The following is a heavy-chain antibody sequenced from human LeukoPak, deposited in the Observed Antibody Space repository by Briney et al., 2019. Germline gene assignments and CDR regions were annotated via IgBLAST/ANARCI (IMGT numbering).Heavy chain of an antibody. CDR1: GYTFTGYY. J-gene: IGHJ1*01. CDR3: ARAPLSTYSSSWPEYFQH. D-gene: IGHD6-13*01. V-gene: IGHV1-2*02. CDR2: INPNSGGT. Sequence: ASVKVSCKASGYTFTGYYMHWVRQAPGQGLEWMGWINPNSGGTNYARKFQGRVTMTRDTSISTAYMELSRLRSDDTAVYYCARAPLSTYSSSWPEYFQHWGQGTLVTVSS.